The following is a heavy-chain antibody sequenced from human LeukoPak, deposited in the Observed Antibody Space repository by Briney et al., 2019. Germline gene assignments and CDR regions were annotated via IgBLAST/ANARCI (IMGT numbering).Heavy chain of an antibody. D-gene: IGHD3-10*01. CDR3: AKVPYSDYGSGRPPFMDV. CDR2: IWYDGGNK. V-gene: IGHV3-33*06. CDR1: GFTFSDYG. J-gene: IGHJ6*02. Sequence: GGSLRLSCAASGFTFSDYGMHWVRQAPGKGLEWVSVIWYDGGNKLYGDSVKGRFTISRDNSKNTLYMQMNSLRAEDTAIYYCAKVPYSDYGSGRPPFMDVWGQGTTVAVS.